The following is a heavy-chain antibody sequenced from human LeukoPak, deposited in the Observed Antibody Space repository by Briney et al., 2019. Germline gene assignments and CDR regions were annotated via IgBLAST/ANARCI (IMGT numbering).Heavy chain of an antibody. CDR3: ARDTRFGEEGQKNASDI. D-gene: IGHD3-10*01. CDR2: ISGHNGNT. Sequence: ASVKVSCKTSGYTFTSYGISWVRQAPGQGLEWMGWISGHNGNTNYAQKLQGRVTITTDTSTSTAYMELRSLRSDDTAVYYCARDTRFGEEGQKNASDIWGQGTMVTVSS. CDR1: GYTFTSYG. J-gene: IGHJ3*02. V-gene: IGHV1-18*01.